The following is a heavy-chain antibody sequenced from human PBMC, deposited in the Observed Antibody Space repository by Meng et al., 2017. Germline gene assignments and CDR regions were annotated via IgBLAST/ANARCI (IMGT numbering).Heavy chain of an antibody. J-gene: IGHJ4*02. V-gene: IGHV3-23*01. CDR1: GFTFSSYA. D-gene: IGHD2-2*01. CDR2: ISGSGGST. CDR3: AKAPILGYCSSTSCHFDY. Sequence: GGSLRLSCAASGFTFSSYAMSWVRQAPGKGLEWVSAISGSGGSTYYADSVKGRFTISRDNSKNTLYLQMNSLRAEDTAVYYCAKAPILGYCSSTSCHFDYWGQRTLVTVSS.